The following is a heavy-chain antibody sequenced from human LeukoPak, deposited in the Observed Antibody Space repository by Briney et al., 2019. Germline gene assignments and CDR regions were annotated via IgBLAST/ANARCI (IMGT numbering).Heavy chain of an antibody. CDR3: ARSPNIRSGDYGVYFDY. D-gene: IGHD4-17*01. V-gene: IGHV2-70*11. CDR2: TDWNDAK. CDR1: GFSLSTTGVC. J-gene: IGHJ4*02. Sequence: ESGPALVKPTQTLTLTCTFSGFSLSTTGVCVTWIRQPPGKALEWLARTDWNDAKYYNRSLKTRLTISKDTSKDQVVLTMTNVDPLDTATYYCARSPNIRSGDYGVYFDYWGQGTLVTVSS.